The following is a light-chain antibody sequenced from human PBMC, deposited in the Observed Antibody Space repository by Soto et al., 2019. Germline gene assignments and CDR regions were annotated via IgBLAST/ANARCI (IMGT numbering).Light chain of an antibody. CDR3: AAWDDSLNDVL. CDR1: SSNIGKNA. J-gene: IGLJ3*02. Sequence: QSVLTQPPSVSEAPRQRVTISCSGNSSNIGKNAVNWYQHLPGKAPKLLIYYDDLLPSGVSDRFSGSKSGTSASLAISGLQSDDEGDYYCAAWDDSLNDVLFGGGTKVTVL. V-gene: IGLV1-36*01. CDR2: YDD.